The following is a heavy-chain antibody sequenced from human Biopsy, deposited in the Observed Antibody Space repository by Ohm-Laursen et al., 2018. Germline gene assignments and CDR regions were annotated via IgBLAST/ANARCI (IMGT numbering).Heavy chain of an antibody. CDR1: GASVKTTGYF. J-gene: IGHJ2*01. Sequence: TLSLTCSVSGASVKTTGYFWAWIRQRPGKGLGWIGYISYNERTHYNPSLTSRLAISFDTSNNRISLQLRSVSVADTAVYYCVREQKTGTAEAWYYDLWGRGSPVTVPS. CDR2: ISYNERT. D-gene: IGHD3-9*01. CDR3: VREQKTGTAEAWYYDL. V-gene: IGHV4-31*03.